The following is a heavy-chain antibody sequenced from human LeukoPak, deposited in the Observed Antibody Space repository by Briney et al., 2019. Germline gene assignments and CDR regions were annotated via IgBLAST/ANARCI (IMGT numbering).Heavy chain of an antibody. D-gene: IGHD6-13*01. CDR2: ISYDGSNK. CDR3: ARDREQQLARWWFDP. V-gene: IGHV3-30*01. CDR1: GFTFSSYA. J-gene: IGHJ5*02. Sequence: GSLRLSCAASGFTFSSYAMHWVRQAPGKGLEWVAVISYDGSNKYYADSVKGRFTISRDNSKNTLYLQMNSLRAEDTAVYYCARDREQQLARWWFDPWGQGTLVTVSS.